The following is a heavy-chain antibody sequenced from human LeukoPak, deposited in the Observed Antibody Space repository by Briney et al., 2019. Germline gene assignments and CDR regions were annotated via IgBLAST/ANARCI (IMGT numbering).Heavy chain of an antibody. CDR2: ISYDGSNK. J-gene: IGHJ4*02. Sequence: GGSLRLSCAASGFTFSNYTMHWVRQAPGKGLEWVAVISYDGSNKYYADSVKGRFTISRDNSKNTLYLQMNSLRAEDTAVYYCATSSPRNYFDHWGQGTLVTVSS. D-gene: IGHD1-14*01. CDR3: ATSSPRNYFDH. CDR1: GFTFSNYT. V-gene: IGHV3-30-3*01.